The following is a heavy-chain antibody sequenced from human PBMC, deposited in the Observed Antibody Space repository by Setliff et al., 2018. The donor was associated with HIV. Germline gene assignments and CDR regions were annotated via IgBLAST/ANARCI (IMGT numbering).Heavy chain of an antibody. CDR2: ISAYNGNT. Sequence: ASVKVSCKASGYTFTSYDISWVRQAPGQGLEWMGWISAYNGNTNYAQKLQGRVNMTTDTSTSTAYMDLRSRSSDDTAVYYCAGEIGDYYDSSGYYPPTDYYYGMDVWGQGTTGTVSS. D-gene: IGHD3-22*01. J-gene: IGHJ6*02. CDR3: AGEIGDYYDSSGYYPPTDYYYGMDV. V-gene: IGHV1-18*01. CDR1: GYTFTSYD.